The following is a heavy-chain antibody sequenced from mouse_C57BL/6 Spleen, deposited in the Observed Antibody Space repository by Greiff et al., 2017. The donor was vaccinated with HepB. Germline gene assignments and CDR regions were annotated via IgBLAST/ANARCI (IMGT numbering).Heavy chain of an antibody. CDR2: INPYNGGT. V-gene: IGHV1-19*01. CDR3: ARGVDGNLYY. Sequence: VQLQQSGPVLVKPGASVKMSCKASGYTFTDYYMNWVKQSHGKSLEWIGVINPYNGGTSYNQKFKGKATLTVDKSSSTAYMELNSLTSEDSAVYYCARGVDGNLYYWGQGTTLTVSS. CDR1: GYTFTDYY. J-gene: IGHJ2*01. D-gene: IGHD2-1*01.